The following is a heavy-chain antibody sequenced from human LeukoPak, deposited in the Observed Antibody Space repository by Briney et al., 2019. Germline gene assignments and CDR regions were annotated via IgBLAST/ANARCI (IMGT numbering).Heavy chain of an antibody. V-gene: IGHV1-69*04. D-gene: IGHD3-16*01. Sequence: SVKVSCKASGCTFSSYAISWVRQAPGQGLEWMGRIIPILGIANYAQKFQGRVTITADKSTSTAYMELSSLRSEDTAVYYCARDNPLMYDYWGQGTLVTVSS. CDR2: IIPILGIA. J-gene: IGHJ4*02. CDR3: ARDNPLMYDY. CDR1: GCTFSSYA.